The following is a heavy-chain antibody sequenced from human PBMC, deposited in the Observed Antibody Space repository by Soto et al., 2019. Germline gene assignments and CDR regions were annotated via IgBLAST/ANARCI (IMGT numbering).Heavy chain of an antibody. J-gene: IGHJ5*02. CDR1: GYTFTGYY. CDR2: INPNSGAS. CDR3: AIYCSSTSCHFDP. V-gene: IGHV1-2*02. Sequence: ASVKVSCKASGYTFTGYYIHWVRQAPGQGLEWMGGINPNSGASNYAQKFQGRVTMTRDTSISTAYMELSSLRSDDTAVYYFAIYCSSTSCHFDPWGRGTLVTVSS. D-gene: IGHD2-2*01.